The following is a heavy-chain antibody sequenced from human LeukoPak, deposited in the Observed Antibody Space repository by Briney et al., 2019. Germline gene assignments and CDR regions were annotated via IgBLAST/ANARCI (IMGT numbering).Heavy chain of an antibody. V-gene: IGHV1-2*02. J-gene: IGHJ3*02. Sequence: ASVKVSCKASGYTFTGYYMHWVRQAPGQGLEWMGWINPNSGGTNYAQKLQGRVTMTTDTSTSTAYMELRSLRSDDTAVYYCARGRVHRYYYDSSGYYGGAFDIWGQGTMVTVSS. CDR3: ARGRVHRYYYDSSGYYGGAFDI. CDR2: INPNSGGT. D-gene: IGHD3-22*01. CDR1: GYTFTGYY.